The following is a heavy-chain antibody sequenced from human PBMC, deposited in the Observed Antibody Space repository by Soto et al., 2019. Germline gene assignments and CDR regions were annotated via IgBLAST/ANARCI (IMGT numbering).Heavy chain of an antibody. CDR3: ARGPEIDY. CDR2: INGGGAKT. Sequence: QVQLVQSGAEVKEPGASVKVSCKASGYTFTNYAMHWVRQAPGQSLEWMGWINGGGAKTKYSQKFQGRVSITRDTSANTVYLEVSSLRSEDTAVYYCARGPEIDYWGQGTLVTVSS. V-gene: IGHV1-3*01. CDR1: GYTFTNYA. J-gene: IGHJ4*02.